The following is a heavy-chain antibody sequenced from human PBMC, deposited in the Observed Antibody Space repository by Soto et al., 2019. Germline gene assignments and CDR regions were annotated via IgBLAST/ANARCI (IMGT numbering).Heavy chain of an antibody. V-gene: IGHV1-8*01. Sequence: ASVKVSCKASGYTFTSYDINWVRQATGQGLEWMGWMNPNSGNTGYAQKFQGRVTMTRNTSISTAYMELSSLRSEDTAVYYCARRGYCSGGSCYTGYYYGMHVCGQGTTLTVSS. CDR1: GYTFTSYD. D-gene: IGHD2-15*01. CDR2: MNPNSGNT. J-gene: IGHJ6*02. CDR3: ARRGYCSGGSCYTGYYYGMHV.